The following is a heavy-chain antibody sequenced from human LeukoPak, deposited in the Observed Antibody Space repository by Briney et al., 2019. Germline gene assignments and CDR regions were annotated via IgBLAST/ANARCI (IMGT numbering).Heavy chain of an antibody. Sequence: PGGSLRLSCAASGLTFANYWMHWVRHAPGKVPVWVARINGDGTRIDYADFVKGRFTISRDNAKNSLYLQMSSLRSEDTALYHCTRNDDTMPFDNWGQGTLVTVSS. CDR2: INGDGTRI. CDR3: TRNDDTMPFDN. J-gene: IGHJ4*02. D-gene: IGHD1-1*01. CDR1: GLTFANYW. V-gene: IGHV3-74*01.